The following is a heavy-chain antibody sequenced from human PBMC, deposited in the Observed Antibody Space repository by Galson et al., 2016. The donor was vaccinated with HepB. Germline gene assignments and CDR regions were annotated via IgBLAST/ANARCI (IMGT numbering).Heavy chain of an antibody. CDR1: GVSIDTDTW. J-gene: IGHJ5*02. V-gene: IGHV4-4*02. Sequence: SETLSLTCAVSGVSIDTDTWWSWVRQPPGKGLEWIGEVYRSGTSHCNPSLLSRVTISVDKSKNQFSLKMNSVTAADTAVCYCARGQLIHGFDPWGQGTLVIVSS. CDR3: ARGQLIHGFDP. D-gene: IGHD1-1*01. CDR2: VYRSGTS.